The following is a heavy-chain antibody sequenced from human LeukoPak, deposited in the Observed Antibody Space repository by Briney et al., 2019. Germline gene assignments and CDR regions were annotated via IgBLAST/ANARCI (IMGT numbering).Heavy chain of an antibody. V-gene: IGHV1-8*01. Sequence: ASVKVSCKASGYTFISYDINWLRQATGQGLEWMGWMSPNSGNTGYAQKFQGRVTMTRNTSISTAYMELSSLRSEDTAVYYCARGGSSGWYPSSAALNYWGQGTLVTVSS. J-gene: IGHJ4*02. CDR2: MSPNSGNT. CDR1: GYTFISYD. CDR3: ARGGSSGWYPSSAALNY. D-gene: IGHD6-19*01.